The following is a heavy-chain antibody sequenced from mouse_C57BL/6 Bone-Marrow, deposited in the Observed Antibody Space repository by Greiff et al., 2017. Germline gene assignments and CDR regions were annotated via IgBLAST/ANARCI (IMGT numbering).Heavy chain of an antibody. J-gene: IGHJ3*01. CDR1: GFTFSSYA. CDR2: ISDGGSYT. V-gene: IGHV5-4*01. Sequence: DVHLVESGGGLVKPGGSLKLSCAASGFTFSSYAMSWVRQTPEKRLEWVATISDGGSYTYYPDNVKGRFTIARDNAKNNLYLQMSHLKSEDTAMYYCARDVGPSTMVTPFSYWGQGTLVTVSA. CDR3: ARDVGPSTMVTPFSY. D-gene: IGHD2-2*01.